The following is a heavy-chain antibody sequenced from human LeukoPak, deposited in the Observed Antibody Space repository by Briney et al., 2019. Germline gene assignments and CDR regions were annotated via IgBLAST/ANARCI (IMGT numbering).Heavy chain of an antibody. V-gene: IGHV1-2*02. CDR3: ARDPVKGWFGELVFSDYYYMDV. J-gene: IGHJ6*03. D-gene: IGHD3-10*01. Sequence: GASVKVSCKASGYTFSDYYLHWLRQAPGQGLEWMGWINPYSGGTNYAQKFQGRVTMARDTSISTAYMELSRLRSDDTAVYYCARDPVKGWFGELVFSDYYYMDVWGKGTTVTVSS. CDR1: GYTFSDYY. CDR2: INPYSGGT.